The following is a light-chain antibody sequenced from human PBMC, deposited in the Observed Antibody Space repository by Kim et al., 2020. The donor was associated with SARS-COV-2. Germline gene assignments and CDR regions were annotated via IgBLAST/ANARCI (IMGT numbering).Light chain of an antibody. CDR2: TAS. CDR3: QQIYEPPLT. Sequence: DIQMTQSPSSLSASVGDSVTITCRASQKIGGFLNWYQQKPGKAPNLLIVTASTLQGGVPSRFSGSGSGADFTLTISSLQPEDGATYFCQQIYEPPLTFGGGTKVDIK. V-gene: IGKV1-39*01. J-gene: IGKJ4*01. CDR1: QKIGGF.